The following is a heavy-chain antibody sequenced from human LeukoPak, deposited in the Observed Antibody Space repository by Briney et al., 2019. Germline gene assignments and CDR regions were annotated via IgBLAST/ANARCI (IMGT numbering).Heavy chain of an antibody. D-gene: IGHD2-15*01. CDR3: AREGVVAATYDAFDI. Sequence: SETLSLTCTVSGGSISSDYWSWIRQPPGKGLEWIGYIYYSGSTNYNPSLKSRVTISVDTSKNQFSLKLSSVTAADTAVYYCAREGVVAATYDAFDIWGQGTMVTVSS. V-gene: IGHV4-59*01. CDR1: GGSISSDY. CDR2: IYYSGST. J-gene: IGHJ3*02.